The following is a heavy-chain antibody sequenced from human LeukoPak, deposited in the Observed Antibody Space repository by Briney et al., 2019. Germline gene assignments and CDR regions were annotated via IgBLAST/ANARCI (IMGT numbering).Heavy chain of an antibody. V-gene: IGHV3-15*01. D-gene: IGHD3/OR15-3a*01. CDR3: SRRFWTGYYDS. CDR2: IKSNADGGTT. J-gene: IGHJ4*02. CDR1: GFTFSKAW. Sequence: GGSLRLSCAASGFTFSKAWMSWVRQATGKGLEWLGRIKSNADGGTTDYAAPVQGRITISRDDSQNTLYLQLDSLKAEDTAVYYCSRRFWTGYYDSWGQGTLVTVSS.